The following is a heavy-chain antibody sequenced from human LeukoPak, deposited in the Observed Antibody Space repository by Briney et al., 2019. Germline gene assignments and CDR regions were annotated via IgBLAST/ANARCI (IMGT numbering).Heavy chain of an antibody. CDR2: IIPIFGTA. D-gene: IGHD3-3*01. CDR3: ARASSVSDFWGPCWFDP. V-gene: IGHV1-69*13. J-gene: IGHJ5*02. CDR1: GGTFSSYA. Sequence: SVKVSCKASGGTFSSYAISWVRQAPGQGLEWMGGIIPIFGTANYAQKFQGRVTITADESTSTAYMELSSLRSEDTAVYYCARASSVSDFWGPCWFDPWGQGTLVTVSS.